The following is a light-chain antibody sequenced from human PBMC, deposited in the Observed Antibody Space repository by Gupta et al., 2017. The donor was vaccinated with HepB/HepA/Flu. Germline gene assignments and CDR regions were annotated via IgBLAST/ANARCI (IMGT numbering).Light chain of an antibody. CDR3: QQRSNWPT. CDR2: DAS. Sequence: EIVFTQSPATLSLSPGERATLSCRASQSVSSYLAWYQQKPGQAPRLLIYDASNRATGITARFSGSGDGTDFTLTSSRREHEDCAVYYWQQRSNWPTFGHGTKVDIK. V-gene: IGKV3-11*01. CDR1: QSVSSY. J-gene: IGKJ3*01.